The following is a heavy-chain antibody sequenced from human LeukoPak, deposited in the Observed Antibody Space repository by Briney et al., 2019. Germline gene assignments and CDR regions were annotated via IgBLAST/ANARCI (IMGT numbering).Heavy chain of an antibody. CDR2: IVVGSGNT. CDR1: GFTFTRSA. V-gene: IGHV1-58*02. J-gene: IGHJ4*02. D-gene: IGHD3-3*01. Sequence: SVKVSCKASGFTFTRSAMQWVRQARGQRLEWIGWIVVGSGNTNYAQKFQERVTITRDMSTSTAYMELSSLRSEDTAVYYCAAGSYDFWSGYLSWGQGTLVTVSS. CDR3: AAGSYDFWSGYLS.